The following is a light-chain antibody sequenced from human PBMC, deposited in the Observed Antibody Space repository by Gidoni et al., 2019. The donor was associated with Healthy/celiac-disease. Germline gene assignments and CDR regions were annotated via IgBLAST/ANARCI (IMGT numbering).Light chain of an antibody. CDR3: QQSYSTPWT. V-gene: IGKV1-39*01. J-gene: IGKJ1*01. CDR2: AAS. CDR1: QSISSY. Sequence: DIQMTQSPSSLSASVGDRVTITCRASQSISSYVNWYQQKPGKAPKLLSYAASSLQSGVPSRFSGSGAGTDFTLTISSLQPEDFATYYCQQSYSTPWTCGQGTKVEIK.